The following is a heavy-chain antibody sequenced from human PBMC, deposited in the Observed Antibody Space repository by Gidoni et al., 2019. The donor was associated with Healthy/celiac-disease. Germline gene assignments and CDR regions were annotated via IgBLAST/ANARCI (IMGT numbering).Heavy chain of an antibody. CDR3: ARDRVVPAAATSYYYGMDV. V-gene: IGHV3-66*01. Sequence: EVQLVESGGGLVQPGGSLRLSCAASGFPARNHYMCWVRPAPGKGLEWVSVIYSGGSTYYADSVKGRFTISRDNSKNTLYLQMNSLRAEDTAVYYCARDRVVPAAATSYYYGMDVWGQGTTVTVSS. CDR1: GFPARNHY. CDR2: IYSGGST. J-gene: IGHJ6*02. D-gene: IGHD2-2*01.